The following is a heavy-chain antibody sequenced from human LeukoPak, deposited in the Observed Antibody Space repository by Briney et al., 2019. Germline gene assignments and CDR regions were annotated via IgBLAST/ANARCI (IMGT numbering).Heavy chain of an antibody. CDR1: GGSISSYY. D-gene: IGHD2-2*01. CDR3: AKTPAAVKGSSDY. J-gene: IGHJ4*02. CDR2: IYNSGST. V-gene: IGHV4-59*01. Sequence: SETLSLTCTVSGGSISSYYWSWIRQPPGKGLEWIGYIYNSGSTNYNPSLRSRVIISVDTSKNQFSLRLSSVTAADTAVYYCAKTPAAVKGSSDYWGQGTLVTVSS.